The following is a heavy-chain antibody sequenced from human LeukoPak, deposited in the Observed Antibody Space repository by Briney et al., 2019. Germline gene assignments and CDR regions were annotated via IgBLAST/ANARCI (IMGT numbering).Heavy chain of an antibody. V-gene: IGHV1-2*02. CDR2: INPNSGGT. Sequence: ASVKVSCTASGYTFTGYYMHWVRQAPGQGLEWMGWINPNSGGTNYAQKFQGRVTMTRDTSISTAYMELSRLRSDDTAMYYCARDSRTYYYYMDVWGKGTTVTVSS. J-gene: IGHJ6*03. CDR3: ARDSRTYYYYMDV. CDR1: GYTFTGYY.